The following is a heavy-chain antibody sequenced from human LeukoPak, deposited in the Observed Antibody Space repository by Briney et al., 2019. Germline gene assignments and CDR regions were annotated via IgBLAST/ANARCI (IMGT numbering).Heavy chain of an antibody. J-gene: IGHJ4*02. CDR2: ISSSSSYI. D-gene: IGHD3-22*01. V-gene: IGHV3-21*01. CDR3: AREGNGYYDY. Sequence: GGSLRLSCAASAFTFSSYSMNWVRQAPGKGLEWVSSISSSSSYIYYADSVKGRFTISRDNAKNSLYLQMNSLRAEDTAVYYCAREGNGYYDYWGQGTLVTVSS. CDR1: AFTFSSYS.